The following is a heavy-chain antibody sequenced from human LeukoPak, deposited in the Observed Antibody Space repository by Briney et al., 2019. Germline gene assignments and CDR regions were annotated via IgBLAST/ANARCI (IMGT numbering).Heavy chain of an antibody. CDR1: GYSISSGHH. Sequence: SETPSLTCAVSGYSISSGHHWGWIRQPPGKGLDWIGHIFHNGDTYYNPSLQSRVTMSVDTSKNQFSLRMTSVTTADTAVYYCAREGSDFWTEGTPPLWGQGTLVIVS. J-gene: IGHJ4*02. CDR2: IFHNGDT. CDR3: AREGSDFWTEGTPPL. V-gene: IGHV4-38-2*02. D-gene: IGHD3-3*01.